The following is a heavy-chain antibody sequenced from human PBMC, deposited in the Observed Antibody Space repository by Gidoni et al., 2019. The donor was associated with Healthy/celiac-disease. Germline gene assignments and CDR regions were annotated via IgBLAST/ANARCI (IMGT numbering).Heavy chain of an antibody. V-gene: IGHV3-23*01. CDR1: GFTFSSYA. CDR3: AKDRSRGYCSGGSCLEDY. J-gene: IGHJ4*02. Sequence: EVQLLESGGGLVQPGGSLRLSCAASGFTFSSYAMSWVRQAPGKGLEWVAAISGSGGSTYYADSVKGRFTISRDNSKNTLYLQMNSLRAEDTAVYYCAKDRSRGYCSGGSCLEDYWGQGTLVTVSS. CDR2: ISGSGGST. D-gene: IGHD2-15*01.